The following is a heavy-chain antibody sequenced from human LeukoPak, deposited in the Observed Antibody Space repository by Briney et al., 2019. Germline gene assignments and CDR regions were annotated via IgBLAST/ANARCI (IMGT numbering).Heavy chain of an antibody. Sequence: GGSLRHSCAASGFTFNIYAMTWVRQAPGKGLEWVSVISGSGGSTDYADSVKGRFTISRDISKNTMYLQMNSLRAEDTAVYFCAKTTISGTYGTFFDYWGQGTLVTVSS. D-gene: IGHD1-26*01. V-gene: IGHV3-23*01. J-gene: IGHJ4*02. CDR3: AKTTISGTYGTFFDY. CDR1: GFTFNIYA. CDR2: ISGSGGST.